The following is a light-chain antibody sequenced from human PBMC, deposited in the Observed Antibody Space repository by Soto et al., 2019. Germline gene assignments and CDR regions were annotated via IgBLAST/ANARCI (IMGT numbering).Light chain of an antibody. Sequence: QLVLTQPPSVSGAPGQRVTISCTGSSSNIGAGYDVHWYQQLPGTAPKLLIYGNSNRPSGVPDRFSGSKSGTSASLAITGLPAEDEADYYCQSYDSSLSGLVFGSGTKLIVL. V-gene: IGLV1-40*01. CDR3: QSYDSSLSGLV. CDR1: SSNIGAGYD. CDR2: GNS. J-gene: IGLJ1*01.